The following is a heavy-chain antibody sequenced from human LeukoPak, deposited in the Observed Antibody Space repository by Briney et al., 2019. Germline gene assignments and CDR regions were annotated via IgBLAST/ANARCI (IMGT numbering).Heavy chain of an antibody. Sequence: GGSLRLSCTASGFTFGDYAMSWIRQAPGKGLEWVSAISGSGGSTYYADSVKGRFTISRDNSKNTLYLQMNSLRAEDTAVYYCANRNSGSYHFFDYWGQGTLVTVSS. CDR3: ANRNSGSYHFFDY. V-gene: IGHV3-23*01. J-gene: IGHJ4*02. CDR2: ISGSGGST. CDR1: GFTFGDYA. D-gene: IGHD1-26*01.